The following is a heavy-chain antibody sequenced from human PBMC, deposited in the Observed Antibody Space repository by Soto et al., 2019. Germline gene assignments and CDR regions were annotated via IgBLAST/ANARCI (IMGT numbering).Heavy chain of an antibody. D-gene: IGHD6-13*01. CDR2: INSDGSAT. V-gene: IGHV3-74*01. J-gene: IGHJ6*02. CDR3: ARDRREGPAAGHYYYDGMDV. Sequence: GGSLRLSCAASGFTFSSYWMHWVRQTAGKGLVWVSQINSDGSATRYADSVKGRFTISRDNSKNTLYLQMNSLRAEDTAVYYCARDRREGPAAGHYYYDGMDVWGQGTKVPVYS. CDR1: GFTFSSYW.